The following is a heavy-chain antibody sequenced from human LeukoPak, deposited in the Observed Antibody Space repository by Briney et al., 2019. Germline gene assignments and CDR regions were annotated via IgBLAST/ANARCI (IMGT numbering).Heavy chain of an antibody. CDR2: INHSGIT. CDR1: GGSFSGYY. J-gene: IGHJ6*03. Sequence: PSETLSLTCAVYGGSFSGYYWSWIRQPPGKGLEWIGEINHSGITNYNPSLKSRVTISVDRSKNQFSLTLSSVTAADTAVYYCATTYSNYYYDYLDVWGKGTAVTVSS. CDR3: ATTYSNYYYDYLDV. V-gene: IGHV4-34*01. D-gene: IGHD4-11*01.